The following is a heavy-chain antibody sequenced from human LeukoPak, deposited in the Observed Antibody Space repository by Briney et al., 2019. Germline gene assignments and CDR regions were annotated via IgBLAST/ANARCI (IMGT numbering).Heavy chain of an antibody. CDR3: AKDLRVIVVTYYMDV. CDR1: GFTFNSYA. CDR2: ISGNGGST. Sequence: GGSLRLSCAASGFTFNSYAMTWVRQALGKGLEWVSSISGNGGSTYYTDSVKGRFTTSRDNSKNTLYLQMNSLRAEDTAAYYCAKDLRVIVVTYYMDVWGKGTTVTVSS. D-gene: IGHD2-2*01. J-gene: IGHJ6*03. V-gene: IGHV3-23*01.